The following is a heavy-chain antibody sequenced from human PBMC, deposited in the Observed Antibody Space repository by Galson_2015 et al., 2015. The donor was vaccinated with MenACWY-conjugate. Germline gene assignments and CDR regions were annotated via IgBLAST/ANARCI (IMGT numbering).Heavy chain of an antibody. CDR1: GFTFRNYC. V-gene: IGHV3-7*03. J-gene: IGHJ6*02. CDR2: IKKDGSEK. CDR3: ARGHYGMDV. Sequence: SLRLSCAASGFTFRNYCMTWVRQAPGKGLEWVARIKKDGSEKYYVDSVKGRFTISRDNTKNSMYLEMNSLRAEDTAVYYCARGHYGMDVWGQGTTVTASS.